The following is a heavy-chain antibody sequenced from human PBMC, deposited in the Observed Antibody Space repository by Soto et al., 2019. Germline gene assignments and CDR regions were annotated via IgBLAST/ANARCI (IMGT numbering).Heavy chain of an antibody. J-gene: IGHJ3*02. Sequence: EASVKVSCKVSGYTLTELSMHWVRQAPGKGHKWKRDFDPEDGETIYAQKFHGRVTMTEDTSTDTAYMELSSLRSEDTAVYYCATDRGPLLLSPDDAFDIWGQGTMVTVSS. D-gene: IGHD3-10*01. V-gene: IGHV1-24*01. CDR2: FDPEDGET. CDR3: ATDRGPLLLSPDDAFDI. CDR1: GYTLTELS.